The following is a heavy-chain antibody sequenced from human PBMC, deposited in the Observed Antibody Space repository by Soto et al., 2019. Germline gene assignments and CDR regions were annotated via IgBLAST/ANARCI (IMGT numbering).Heavy chain of an antibody. J-gene: IGHJ4*02. D-gene: IGHD4-17*01. CDR1: GGSISSSSYY. Sequence: QLQLQESGPGLVKPSETLSLTCTVSGGSISSSSYYWGWIRQPPGKGLEWIGSIYYSGSTYYNPSLQTRVTISVATSKRKCSLKLSSVTAADTAVYYCARSTVTLDYWGQGTLVTVSS. CDR2: IYYSGST. V-gene: IGHV4-39*01. CDR3: ARSTVTLDY.